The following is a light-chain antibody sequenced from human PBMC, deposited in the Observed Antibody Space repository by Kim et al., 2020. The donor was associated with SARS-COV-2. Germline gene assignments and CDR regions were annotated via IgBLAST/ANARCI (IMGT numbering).Light chain of an antibody. J-gene: IGLJ2*01. Sequence: APGKTARITCGGNNIGSKSVHWYQQKPGQAPVLVIYYDSDRASGIRERFSGSNSGNTATLTISRVEAGDEADYYCQVWDSSSDHVVFGGGTQLTVL. CDR1: NIGSKS. CDR2: YDS. V-gene: IGLV3-21*04. CDR3: QVWDSSSDHVV.